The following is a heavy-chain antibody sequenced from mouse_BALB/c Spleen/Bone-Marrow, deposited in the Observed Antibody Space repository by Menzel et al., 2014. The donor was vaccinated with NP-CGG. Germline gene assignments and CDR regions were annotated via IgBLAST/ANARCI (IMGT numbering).Heavy chain of an antibody. V-gene: IGHV1-18*01. CDR1: GYSFTGYT. J-gene: IGHJ3*01. CDR3: ARFGADGYPRFAY. D-gene: IGHD2-3*01. CDR2: INPYNGGT. Sequence: EVKLEESGPELVKPGASMKISCKASGYSFTGYTMNWVKQSHGKNLEWIGLINPYNGGTSYNQKFKGKATLTVDKSSSTAYMELLSLTSEDSAVYYCARFGADGYPRFAYWGQGTLVTVSA.